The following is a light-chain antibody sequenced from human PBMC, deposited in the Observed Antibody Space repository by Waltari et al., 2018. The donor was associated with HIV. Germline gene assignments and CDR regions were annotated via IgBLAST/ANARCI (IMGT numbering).Light chain of an antibody. CDR2: SNN. J-gene: IGLJ2*01. Sequence: QSVLTQPPSASGTPGQRVTISCSGSSSNIGSNTVNWYQQLPGTAPKLLIYSNNQRPSGVPYRFSVSKSGTSASLAISGLQSEDEADYYCAAWDDSFNGPGVVFGGGTKLTVL. V-gene: IGLV1-44*01. CDR3: AAWDDSFNGPGVV. CDR1: SSNIGSNT.